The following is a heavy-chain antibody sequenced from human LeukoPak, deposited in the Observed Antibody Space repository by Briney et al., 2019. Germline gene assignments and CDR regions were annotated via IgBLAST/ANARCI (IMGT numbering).Heavy chain of an antibody. CDR2: ISWNSGSI. Sequence: PGGSLRLSCAASGFTFDDYAMHWVRQAPGKGLEWVSGISWNSGSIGYADSVKGRFTISRDNAKNSLYLQMNSLRAENAALYYCAKDMSTRPHAFDIWGQGTMVTVSS. CDR1: GFTFDDYA. V-gene: IGHV3-9*01. J-gene: IGHJ3*02. D-gene: IGHD5/OR15-5a*01. CDR3: AKDMSTRPHAFDI.